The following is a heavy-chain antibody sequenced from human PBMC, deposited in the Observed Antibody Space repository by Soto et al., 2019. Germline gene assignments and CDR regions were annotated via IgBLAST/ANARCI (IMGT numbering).Heavy chain of an antibody. CDR1: GFTFSSYS. CDR2: ISSSSSYI. CDR3: ANEMDVYCISTSCYVWYYYGMDV. Sequence: EVQLVESGGGLVKPGGSLRLSCAASGFTFSSYSMNWVRQAPGKGLEWVSSISSSSSYIYYADSVKGRFTISRDNAKNSLYLKMNGLRAEDTAVYYCANEMDVYCISTSCYVWYYYGMDVWGQGTKVTVSS. V-gene: IGHV3-21*01. D-gene: IGHD2-2*01. J-gene: IGHJ6*02.